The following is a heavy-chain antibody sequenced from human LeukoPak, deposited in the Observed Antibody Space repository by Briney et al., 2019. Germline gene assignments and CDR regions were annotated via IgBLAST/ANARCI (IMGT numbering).Heavy chain of an antibody. CDR2: IGSSSSPI. CDR1: GFTFSAYS. J-gene: IGHJ4*02. V-gene: IGHV3-48*01. CDR3: ARDVSGYDSAYYFDY. D-gene: IGHD5-12*01. Sequence: GGSLRLSCAASGFTFSAYSMNWVRQAPEKGLEWVSYIGSSSSPIYYADSVKGRFTISRDNANNSLYLQMDSLRAEDTAVYYCARDVSGYDSAYYFDYWGQGTLVTVSS.